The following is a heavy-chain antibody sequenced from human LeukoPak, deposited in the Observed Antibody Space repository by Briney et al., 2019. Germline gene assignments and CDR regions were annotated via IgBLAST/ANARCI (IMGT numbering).Heavy chain of an antibody. V-gene: IGHV3-15*01. Sequence: GGSLRLSCAASGFTFSNAWMSWVRQAPGKGLEWVGRIKSKTDGGTTDYAAPVKGRFTISRDDSKNTLYLQMNSLKTGDTAVYYCTTDIAVAGINGYWGQGTLVTVSS. D-gene: IGHD6-19*01. CDR3: TTDIAVAGINGY. CDR2: IKSKTDGGTT. CDR1: GFTFSNAW. J-gene: IGHJ4*02.